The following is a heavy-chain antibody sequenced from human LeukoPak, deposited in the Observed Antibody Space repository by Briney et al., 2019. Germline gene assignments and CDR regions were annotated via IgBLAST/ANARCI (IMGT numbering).Heavy chain of an antibody. Sequence: GGSLRLSCAASGFTFNSYAMSWVRQAPGKGLEWVSAIRDSGGRTYYADSVKGRFTISRDTSKNTVYLQMNSLRADDTAVYYCARGRFGESDWGQGTLVTVSS. D-gene: IGHD3-10*01. J-gene: IGHJ4*02. CDR2: IRDSGGRT. CDR1: GFTFNSYA. CDR3: ARGRFGESD. V-gene: IGHV3-23*01.